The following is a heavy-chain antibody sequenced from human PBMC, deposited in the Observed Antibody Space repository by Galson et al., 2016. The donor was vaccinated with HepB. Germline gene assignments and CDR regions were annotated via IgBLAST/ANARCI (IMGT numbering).Heavy chain of an antibody. D-gene: IGHD3-10*01. V-gene: IGHV1-69*10. J-gene: IGHJ4*02. Sequence: SVKVSCKASGGTFSSYAFNWVRQVPGQGLEWLGGIIPIPGTPEYAQKFQGRVTITADKSTNTGYMELSSLRSEDTAVYYCATTHYYGSGNYPFDYWGQGTLVTVSS. CDR2: IIPIPGTP. CDR3: ATTHYYGSGNYPFDY. CDR1: GGTFSSYA.